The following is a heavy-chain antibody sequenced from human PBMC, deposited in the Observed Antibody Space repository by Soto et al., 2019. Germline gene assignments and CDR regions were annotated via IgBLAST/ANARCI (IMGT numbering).Heavy chain of an antibody. CDR2: INAGNGNT. D-gene: IGHD6-19*01. Sequence: ASVKVSCKASGYTFTSYAMHWVRQAPGQRLEWMGWINAGNGNTKYSQKFQGRVTITRDTSTSTAYMELRSLRSDDTAVYYCAREGRGWYVVYWGQGTLVTVSS. CDR1: GYTFTSYA. CDR3: AREGRGWYVVY. V-gene: IGHV1-3*01. J-gene: IGHJ4*02.